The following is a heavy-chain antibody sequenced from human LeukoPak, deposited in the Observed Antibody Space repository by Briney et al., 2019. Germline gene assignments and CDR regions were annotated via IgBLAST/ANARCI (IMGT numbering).Heavy chain of an antibody. V-gene: IGHV3-73*01. CDR1: GFTFSGSA. Sequence: GGSLRLSCAASGFTFSGSAMHWVRQASGKGLEWVGRIRSKANSYATAYAASVKGRFTISRDDSKNTAYLQMNSLRTEDTAVYYCAKDPYSRAFEYFQHWGQGTLVTVSS. J-gene: IGHJ1*01. D-gene: IGHD1-26*01. CDR2: IRSKANSYAT. CDR3: AKDPYSRAFEYFQH.